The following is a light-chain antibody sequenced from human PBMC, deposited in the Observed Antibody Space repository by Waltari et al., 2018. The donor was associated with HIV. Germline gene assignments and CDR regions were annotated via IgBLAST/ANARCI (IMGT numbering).Light chain of an antibody. J-gene: IGLJ1*01. V-gene: IGLV3-25*03. Sequence: SSELTQPPSVSVSPGQTARITCSGDASPKPYTQWFQQKPGQAPLEVIHKNTERPSVIRVRCSASRSWTTVKLISSGVQTDDEADYYCLSADSSGTYVFGPGTTVTVL. CDR1: ASPKPY. CDR3: LSADSSGTYV. CDR2: KNT.